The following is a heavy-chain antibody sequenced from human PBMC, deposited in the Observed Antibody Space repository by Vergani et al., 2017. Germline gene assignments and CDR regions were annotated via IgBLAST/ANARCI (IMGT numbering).Heavy chain of an antibody. V-gene: IGHV4-59*01. CDR2: IYYSGST. CDR1: GGSISSYY. Sequence: QVQLQESGPGLVKPSETLSLTCTVSGGSISSYYWSWIRQPPGKGLEWIGYIYYSGSTNYNPSLKSRVTISVDTSKNQFSLTLSSVTAADTAVYYCARAQRYGGLVPPGDWGQGTLVTVSS. CDR3: ARAQRYGGLVPPGD. D-gene: IGHD3/OR15-3a*01. J-gene: IGHJ4*02.